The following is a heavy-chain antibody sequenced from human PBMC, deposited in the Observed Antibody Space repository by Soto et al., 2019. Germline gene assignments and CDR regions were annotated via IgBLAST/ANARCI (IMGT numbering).Heavy chain of an antibody. D-gene: IGHD6-19*01. CDR3: ARHRSYNSGFFDY. J-gene: IGHJ4*02. CDR1: GFTIDNYG. Sequence: PGGSLRLSCAASGFTIDNYGMSWVRQAPGKGLEWVSAVSGSGGSTYYAASVKGRFTISREYSKNTMYLQMNSLRAEDTAVYFCARHRSYNSGFFDYWSQGTLVTVSS. CDR2: VSGSGGST. V-gene: IGHV3-23*01.